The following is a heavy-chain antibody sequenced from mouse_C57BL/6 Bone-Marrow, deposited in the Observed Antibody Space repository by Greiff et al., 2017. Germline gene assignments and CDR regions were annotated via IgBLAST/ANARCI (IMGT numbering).Heavy chain of an antibody. V-gene: IGHV5-4*03. CDR3: ARGGVYYDYHRGFAY. J-gene: IGHJ3*01. D-gene: IGHD2-4*01. CDR1: GFTFSSYA. CDR2: ISDGGSYT. Sequence: EVKLMESGGGLVKPGGSLKLSCAASGFTFSSYAMSWVRQTPEKRLEWVATISDGGSYTYYPDNVKGRFTISRDNAKNNLYLQMSHLKSEDTAMYYCARGGVYYDYHRGFAYWGQGTLVTVSA.